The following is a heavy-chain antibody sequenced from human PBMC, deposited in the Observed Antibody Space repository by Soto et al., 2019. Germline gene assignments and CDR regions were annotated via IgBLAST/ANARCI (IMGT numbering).Heavy chain of an antibody. CDR1: GGTYSSNA. Sequence: SSVKPSCKASGGTYSSNAISWVRQAPGQGLEWMGGIIPIFGTANYAQKFQGRVTITADKSTSTAYMELSSLRSEDTAVYYCARDSAHFWSGSPGYVMYFCGQGSTVIGSS. J-gene: IGHJ6*02. D-gene: IGHD3-3*02. CDR3: ARDSAHFWSGSPGYVMYF. CDR2: IIPIFGTA. V-gene: IGHV1-69*06.